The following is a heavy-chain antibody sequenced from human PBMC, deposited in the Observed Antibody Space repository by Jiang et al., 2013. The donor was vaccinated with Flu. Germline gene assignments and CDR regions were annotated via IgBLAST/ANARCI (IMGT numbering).Heavy chain of an antibody. CDR3: AREYSAFDF. CDR2: IHHSGST. V-gene: IGHV4-59*01. J-gene: IGHJ3*01. D-gene: IGHD2-21*01. CDR1: GDSISNYY. Sequence: LLKPSETLSLTCTVSGDSISNYYWHWIRQPPGKGLEWIGYIHHSGSTSYNPSLKSRLTISVDTSKNQLFLRLSSVTAADTAVYYCAREYSAFDFWGQGTMVTVSS.